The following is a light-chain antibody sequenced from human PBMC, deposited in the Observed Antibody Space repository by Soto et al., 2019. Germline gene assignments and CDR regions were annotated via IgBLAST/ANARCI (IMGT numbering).Light chain of an antibody. V-gene: IGLV2-14*03. Sequence: QSALTQPASVSGSPGQSITISCTGTSSDVGGSNYVSWYQQHSGKAPTLIIFDVSPRPSGFSNRFSGSKSGNTASLTISGIQAEDEADYYCSSYVSSNYVFGTGTKLTVL. CDR2: DVS. J-gene: IGLJ1*01. CDR3: SSYVSSNYV. CDR1: SSDVGGSNY.